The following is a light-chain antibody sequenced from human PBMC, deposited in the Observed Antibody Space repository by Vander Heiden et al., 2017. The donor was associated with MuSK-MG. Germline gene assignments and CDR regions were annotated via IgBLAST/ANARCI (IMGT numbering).Light chain of an antibody. V-gene: IGKV1-39*01. CDR3: QQSDSSPLT. J-gene: IGKJ4*01. Sequence: DILLTKSPSSLSASVGDRVTITCRASQSISSYLNWYQQKPGKAPKLLLYAASSLQSGVPSRFSGSGSGTDFTLTISRLQPEDFATYYCQQSDSSPLTFGGGTKVEIK. CDR2: AAS. CDR1: QSISSY.